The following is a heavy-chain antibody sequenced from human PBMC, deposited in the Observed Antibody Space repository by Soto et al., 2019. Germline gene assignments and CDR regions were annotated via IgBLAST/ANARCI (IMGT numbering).Heavy chain of an antibody. J-gene: IGHJ4*02. D-gene: IGHD3-22*01. CDR2: INHSGST. V-gene: IGHV4-34*01. Sequence: ETLSLTCAVYGGSFSGYYWSWIRQPPGKGLEWIVEINHSGSTNYNPSLKSRVTISVDTSKNQFSLKLSSVTAADTAVYYCATNYDSSGYFDYWGQGTLVTVSS. CDR3: ATNYDSSGYFDY. CDR1: GGSFSGYY.